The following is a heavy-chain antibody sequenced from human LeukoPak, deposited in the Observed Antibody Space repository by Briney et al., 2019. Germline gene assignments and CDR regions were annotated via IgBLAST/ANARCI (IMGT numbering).Heavy chain of an antibody. CDR2: IYYSGST. V-gene: IGHV4-39*07. Sequence: PSETLSLTCTVSGGSISSSSYYWGWIRQPPGKGLEWIGSIYYSGSTYYNPSLKSRVTISVDTSKNQFSLKLSSVTAADTAVYYCARVSIVGATGAYFDYWGQGTLVTVSS. D-gene: IGHD1-26*01. CDR3: ARVSIVGATGAYFDY. CDR1: GGSISSSSYY. J-gene: IGHJ4*02.